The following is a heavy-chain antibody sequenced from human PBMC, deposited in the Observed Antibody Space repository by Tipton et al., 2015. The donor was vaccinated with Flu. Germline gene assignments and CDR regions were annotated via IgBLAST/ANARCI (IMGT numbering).Heavy chain of an antibody. J-gene: IGHJ5*02. CDR2: IYWDDDK. CDR1: GFSLSTSGVG. V-gene: IGHV2-5*02. Sequence: LVKPTQTLTLTCTFSGFSLSTSGVGVGWIRQPPGKALEWLALIYWDDDKRYSPSLKSRLTITKDTSKNQVVLTMTNMDPVDTATYYCAHRRSPTAMVTLAVNWSDPWGQGTLVTVSS. D-gene: IGHD5-18*01. CDR3: AHRRSPTAMVTLAVNWSDP.